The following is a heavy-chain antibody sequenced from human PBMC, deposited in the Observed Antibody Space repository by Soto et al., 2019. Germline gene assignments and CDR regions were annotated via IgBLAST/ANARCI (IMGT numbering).Heavy chain of an antibody. D-gene: IGHD3-16*02. Sequence: EVQLVESGGGLVQPGESLRLSCAASGFTFSNFNMHWVRQAPGKGLEWISYISASSTTVYYGDSVKGRFTISRDNAKNSLYLQMNSLRDEATAVYYCARIYRRDGNKYADYWGQGTLVTVSS. J-gene: IGHJ4*02. V-gene: IGHV3-48*02. CDR3: ARIYRRDGNKYADY. CDR1: GFTFSNFN. CDR2: ISASSTTV.